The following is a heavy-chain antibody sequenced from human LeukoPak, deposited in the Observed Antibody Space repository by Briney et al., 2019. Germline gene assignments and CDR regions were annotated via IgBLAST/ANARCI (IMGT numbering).Heavy chain of an antibody. CDR3: ARDFEVDSGYGLLRLDYYYGMDV. V-gene: IGHV3-21*01. Sequence: GGSLRLSCAASGFTFSSYAMSWVRQAPGKGLEWVSSISFSSFYIFYADSVKGRFTISRDNAKKSLFLQMTSLRAEDTAVYYCARDFEVDSGYGLLRLDYYYGMDVWGQGTTVTVSS. J-gene: IGHJ6*02. CDR1: GFTFSSYA. CDR2: ISFSSFYI. D-gene: IGHD5-12*01.